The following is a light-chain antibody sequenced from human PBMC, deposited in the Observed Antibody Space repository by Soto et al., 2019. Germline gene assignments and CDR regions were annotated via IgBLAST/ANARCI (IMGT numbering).Light chain of an antibody. CDR2: KAS. Sequence: DIRMTQSPSTLSASVGDRVTIRCRASQSISTWLAWYQQKPGKAPRLLIYKASTLESGVPSRFSDSGSGTEFTLTISSLQPDDFATYYCQQYTRYWTFGQGTKVDIK. V-gene: IGKV1-5*03. CDR3: QQYTRYWT. CDR1: QSISTW. J-gene: IGKJ1*01.